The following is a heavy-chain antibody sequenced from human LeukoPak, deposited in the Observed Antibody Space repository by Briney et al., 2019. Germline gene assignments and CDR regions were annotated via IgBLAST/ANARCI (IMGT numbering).Heavy chain of an antibody. CDR1: GFTSSSYE. D-gene: IGHD3-10*01. CDR3: ATYLGITMVRGVPHDY. J-gene: IGHJ4*02. Sequence: GGSLRLSCAASGFTSSSYEMNWVRQAPGKGLEWVSYISSSGSTIYYADSVKGRFTISRDNAKNSLYLQMNSLRAEDTAVYYCATYLGITMVRGVPHDYWGQGTLVTVSS. CDR2: ISSSGSTI. V-gene: IGHV3-48*03.